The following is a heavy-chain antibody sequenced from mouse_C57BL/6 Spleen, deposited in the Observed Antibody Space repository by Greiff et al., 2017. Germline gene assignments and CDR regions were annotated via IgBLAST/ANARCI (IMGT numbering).Heavy chain of an antibody. Sequence: VQLQQSGAELVRPGASVKLSCTASGFNIKDYYMHWVKQRPEQGLEWIGRIDPEDGDTEYAPKFQGKATMTADTSSNTAYLQLSSLTSEDTAVYYCTLYGSSYEFAYWGQGTLVTVSA. CDR1: GFNIKDYY. J-gene: IGHJ3*01. D-gene: IGHD1-1*01. CDR3: TLYGSSYEFAY. V-gene: IGHV14-1*01. CDR2: IDPEDGDT.